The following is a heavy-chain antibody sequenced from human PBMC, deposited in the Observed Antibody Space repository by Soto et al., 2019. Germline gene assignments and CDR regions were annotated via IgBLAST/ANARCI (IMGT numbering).Heavy chain of an antibody. V-gene: IGHV1-8*01. CDR1: GYTFTSYD. D-gene: IGHD2-15*01. CDR2: MNPNRGNT. J-gene: IGHJ6*02. CDR3: ARMCSGGSCYSYYYYGMDV. Sequence: ASVKVSCKASGYTFTSYDINWVRQATGQGLEWMGWMNPNRGNTGYAQKFQGRVTMTRNTSISTAYMELSSLRSEDTAVYYCARMCSGGSCYSYYYYGMDVWGQGTTVTVSS.